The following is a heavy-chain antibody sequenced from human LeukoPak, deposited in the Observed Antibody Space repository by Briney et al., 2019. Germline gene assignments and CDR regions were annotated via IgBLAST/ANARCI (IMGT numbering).Heavy chain of an antibody. Sequence: GGSLRLSCAASGFTFSSYAMYWVRQAPGMGLEWVSTITGSGGTTNYADSVKGRFTISRDNSKNTLSLQVNSLSAEDTAVYYCAKGRYCDSTTCAYHGLDVWGQGTTVTVSS. CDR3: AKGRYCDSTTCAYHGLDV. CDR1: GFTFSSYA. V-gene: IGHV3-23*01. J-gene: IGHJ6*02. D-gene: IGHD2-2*01. CDR2: ITGSGGTT.